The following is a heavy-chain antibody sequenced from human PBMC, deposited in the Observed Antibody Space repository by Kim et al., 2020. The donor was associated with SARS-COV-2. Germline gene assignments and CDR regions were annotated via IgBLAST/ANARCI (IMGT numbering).Heavy chain of an antibody. D-gene: IGHD3-22*01. CDR1: GFTFSSYA. Sequence: GGSLRLSCAASGFTFSSYAMHWVRQAPGKGLEWVAVISYDGSNKYYADSVKGRFIISRDNSKNTLYLQMNSLRAEDTAVYYCARDATYYYDSSGYYYPQTDYYYYYGMDVWGQGTTVTVSS. CDR3: ARDATYYYDSSGYYYPQTDYYYYYGMDV. CDR2: ISYDGSNK. V-gene: IGHV3-30*04. J-gene: IGHJ6*02.